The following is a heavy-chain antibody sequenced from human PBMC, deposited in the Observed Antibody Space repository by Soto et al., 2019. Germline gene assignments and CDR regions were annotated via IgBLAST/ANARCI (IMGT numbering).Heavy chain of an antibody. CDR3: ARVGDVGAAPNSGMDV. Sequence: GGSLRLSCGASGFTFSSYWMHWVRQAPGKGLVWVSRINSDGSSTSYADSVKGRFTISRDNAKNTLYLQMNSLRAEDTAVYYCARVGDVGAAPNSGMDVWGQGTTVTVSS. J-gene: IGHJ6*02. CDR1: GFTFSSYW. V-gene: IGHV3-74*01. D-gene: IGHD2-15*01. CDR2: INSDGSST.